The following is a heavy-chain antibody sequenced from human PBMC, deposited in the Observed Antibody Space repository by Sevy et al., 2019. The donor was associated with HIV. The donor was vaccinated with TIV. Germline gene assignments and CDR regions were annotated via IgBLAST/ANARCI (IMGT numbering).Heavy chain of an antibody. CDR2: INPNSGGT. CDR3: ARDLLGAAAGGYYYYGMDV. CDR1: GYTFTGYY. D-gene: IGHD6-13*01. Sequence: ASVKVSCKASGYTFTGYYMHWVRQAPGQGLEWMGRINPNSGGTNYAQKFQGRVTMTRDTSISTAHMELSRLRSDDTAVYYCARDLLGAAAGGYYYYGMDVWGQGTTVTVSS. J-gene: IGHJ6*02. V-gene: IGHV1-2*06.